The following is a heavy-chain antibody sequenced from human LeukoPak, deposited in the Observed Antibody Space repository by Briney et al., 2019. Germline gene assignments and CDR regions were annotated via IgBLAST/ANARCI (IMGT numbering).Heavy chain of an antibody. V-gene: IGHV1-2*02. CDR1: GYTFTGYY. D-gene: IGHD2-15*01. Sequence: ASVKVSCKASGYTFTGYYMHWVRQAPGQGLEWMGWINPNSGGTNYAQKFPGRVTMTRDPSISTAYMELSKLRCDATAVYYCARAPNCSGGSCYTPYYYYYMDVWGKGTTVTVSS. CDR3: ARAPNCSGGSCYTPYYYYYMDV. J-gene: IGHJ6*03. CDR2: INPNSGGT.